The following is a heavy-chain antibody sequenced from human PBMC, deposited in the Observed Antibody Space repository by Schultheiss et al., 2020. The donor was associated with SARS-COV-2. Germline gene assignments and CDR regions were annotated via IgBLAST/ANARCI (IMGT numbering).Heavy chain of an antibody. J-gene: IGHJ4*02. V-gene: IGHV1-69*13. CDR2: IIPIFGTA. CDR1: GGTFSSYA. CDR3: ARGPQGYYDSSGYPFDY. D-gene: IGHD3-22*01. Sequence: SVKVSCKASGGTFSSYAISWVRQAPGQGLEWMGGIIPIFGTANYAQKFQGRVTITADESTSTAYMELSSLRSEDTAVYYCARGPQGYYDSSGYPFDYWGQGTLVTVSS.